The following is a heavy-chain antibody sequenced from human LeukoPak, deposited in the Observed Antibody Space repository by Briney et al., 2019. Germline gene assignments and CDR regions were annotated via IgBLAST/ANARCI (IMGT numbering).Heavy chain of an antibody. D-gene: IGHD2-15*01. CDR3: AREWVVVTATPGNWFDP. Sequence: ASVKVSCKASGYTFTSYGISWVRQAPGQGLEWMGWISAYNGNTNYAQKLQGRVTMTTDTSTSTAYMELRSLRSDDTAVYYCAREWVVVTATPGNWFDPWGQGTLVTVSS. CDR2: ISAYNGNT. J-gene: IGHJ5*02. V-gene: IGHV1-18*01. CDR1: GYTFTSYG.